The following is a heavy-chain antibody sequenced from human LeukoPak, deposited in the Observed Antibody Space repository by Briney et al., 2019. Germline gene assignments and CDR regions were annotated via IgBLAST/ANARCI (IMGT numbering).Heavy chain of an antibody. V-gene: IGHV4-39*07. CDR3: ARDAGLRYFDWLLFSHFDY. D-gene: IGHD3-9*01. J-gene: IGHJ4*02. Sequence: SETLSLTCTVSGGSISSSSYYWGWIRQPPGKGLEWIGSIYYSGSTYYNPSLNSRVTISVDTSKNQFSLKLSSVTAADTAVYYCARDAGLRYFDWLLFSHFDYWGQGTLVTVSS. CDR1: GGSISSSSYY. CDR2: IYYSGST.